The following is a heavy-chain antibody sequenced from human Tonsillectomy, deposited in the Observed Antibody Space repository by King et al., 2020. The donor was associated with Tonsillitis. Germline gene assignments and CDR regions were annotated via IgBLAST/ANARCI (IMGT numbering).Heavy chain of an antibody. J-gene: IGHJ4*02. CDR1: GGTFSSYA. D-gene: IGHD1-26*01. CDR3: ARDRVGDTDY. V-gene: IGHV1-69*09. CDR2: IIPILGIA. Sequence: VQLVESGAEVKKPGSSVEVSCKASGGTFSSYAMSWVRQAPGQGLEWMGRIIPILGIASYAQKFQGRVTITADTSTSTVYLELSSLRSEDTAVYYCARDRVGDTDYWGQGTLVTVSS.